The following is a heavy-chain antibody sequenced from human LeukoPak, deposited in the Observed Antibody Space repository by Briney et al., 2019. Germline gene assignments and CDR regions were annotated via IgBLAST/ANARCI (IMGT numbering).Heavy chain of an antibody. CDR1: GGSFSGYY. CDR2: INHSGST. CDR3: AREGVSYCSSTSCPLGY. Sequence: SESLSLTCPVYGGSFSGYYWSWIRQPPWKGLEWIGEINHSGSTKYNPSLKSRVTISVDTSKNQFSLKLSSVTAADTAVYYCAREGVSYCSSTSCPLGYWGQGTLVTVSS. D-gene: IGHD2-2*01. V-gene: IGHV4-34*01. J-gene: IGHJ4*02.